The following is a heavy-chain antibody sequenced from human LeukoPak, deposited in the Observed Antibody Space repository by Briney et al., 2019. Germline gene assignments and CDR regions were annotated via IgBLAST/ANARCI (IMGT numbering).Heavy chain of an antibody. J-gene: IGHJ4*02. V-gene: IGHV4-39*01. Sequence: KASETPSLTCTVSGDSISSSSYYWHWIRQPPGKGLEWIGNAYESGSTYYNPSLKGRVTISVDTSKNQFSLKLTSVTAADTAVYYCARRRVTTTANPFDYWGQGTLVTVSS. CDR1: GDSISSSSYY. CDR2: AYESGST. D-gene: IGHD4-17*01. CDR3: ARRRVTTTANPFDY.